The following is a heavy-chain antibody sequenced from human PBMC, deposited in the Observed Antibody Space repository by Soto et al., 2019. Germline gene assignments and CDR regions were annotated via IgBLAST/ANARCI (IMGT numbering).Heavy chain of an antibody. CDR1: GGSISSYY. J-gene: IGHJ6*02. CDR3: ARYKSNYYYGMDV. Sequence: QVQLQESGPGLVKPSETLSLTCTVSGGSISSYYWSWIRQPPGKGLEWIGYIYYSGITNYNPSLKERGTISVDTSKNQFSLKLSSVTAADTAVYYCARYKSNYYYGMDVWGQGTTVTVSS. CDR2: IYYSGIT. D-gene: IGHD1-20*01. V-gene: IGHV4-59*01.